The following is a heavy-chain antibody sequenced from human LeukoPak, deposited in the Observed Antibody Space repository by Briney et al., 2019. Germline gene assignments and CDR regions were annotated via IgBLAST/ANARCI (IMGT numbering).Heavy chain of an antibody. CDR1: GFTFSSYS. CDR2: MSGSGGST. Sequence: PGGYLRLSCAASGFTFSSYSMNWVRQAPGKGLEWVSAMSGSGGSTYYADSVKGRFTISRDNSKNTLYLQMNSLRAEDTAVYYCAKAGTMVRNYYYYMDVWGKGTTVTISS. CDR3: AKAGTMVRNYYYYMDV. J-gene: IGHJ6*03. V-gene: IGHV3-23*01. D-gene: IGHD3-10*01.